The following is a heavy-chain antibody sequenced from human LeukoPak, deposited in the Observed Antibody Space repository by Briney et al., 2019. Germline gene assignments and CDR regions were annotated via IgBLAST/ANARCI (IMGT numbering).Heavy chain of an antibody. J-gene: IGHJ4*02. CDR1: GFTFSSYA. V-gene: IGHV3-23*01. Sequence: GESLRLSSAASGFTFSSYAMSWVRQAPGKGLEWVSAIGGSGSSTYYAGSVKGRFTISRDNSKNTLYLQMNSLRAEDTAVYYCAKSDTSGPTAHDYWGQGTLVTVSS. CDR3: AKSDTSGPTAHDY. CDR2: IGGSGSST. D-gene: IGHD3-22*01.